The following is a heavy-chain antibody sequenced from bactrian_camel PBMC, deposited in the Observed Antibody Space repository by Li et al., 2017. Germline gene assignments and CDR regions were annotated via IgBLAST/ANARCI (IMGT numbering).Heavy chain of an antibody. D-gene: IGHD1*01. CDR2: INIGGGST. CDR3: AAVHPYFPVVPFATSDPAEYSY. J-gene: IGHJ4*01. Sequence: HVQLVESGGGAVQAGGSLRLSCEASGYNYDRNCMGWFRQAPGKEREGAAAINIGGGSTVYTDSVKGRFTISQDGADNTLYLQLNSLKPEDTAMYYCAAVHPYFPVVPFATSDPAEYSYWGQGTQVTVS. CDR1: GYNYDRNC. V-gene: IGHV3S54*01.